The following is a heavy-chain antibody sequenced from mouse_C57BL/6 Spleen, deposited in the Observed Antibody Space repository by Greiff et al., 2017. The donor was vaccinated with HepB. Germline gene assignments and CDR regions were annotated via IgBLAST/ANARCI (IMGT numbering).Heavy chain of an antibody. Sequence: QVQLQQPGAELVKPGASVKLSCKASGYTFTSYWMQWVKQRPGQGLEWIGEIDPSDSYTNYNQKFKGKATLTVETSSSTAYMQLSSLTSEDSAVYYCVPRWYFAYWGQGTLVTVSA. J-gene: IGHJ3*01. CDR3: VPRWYFAY. D-gene: IGHD1-1*02. V-gene: IGHV1-50*01. CDR2: IDPSDSYT. CDR1: GYTFTSYW.